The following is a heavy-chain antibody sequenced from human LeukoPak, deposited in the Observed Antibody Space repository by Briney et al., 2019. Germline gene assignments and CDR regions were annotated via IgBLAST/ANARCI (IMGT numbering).Heavy chain of an antibody. CDR3: AREEGVRWELLPPSRGWFDP. Sequence: GASVKVSCKASGYTFTGYYMHWVRQAPGQGLEWMGWINPNSGGTNYAQKFQGRVTMTRDTSISTAYMELSRLRSDDTAVDYCAREEGVRWELLPPSRGWFDPWGQGTLVTVSS. CDR2: INPNSGGT. J-gene: IGHJ5*02. D-gene: IGHD1-26*01. CDR1: GYTFTGYY. V-gene: IGHV1-2*02.